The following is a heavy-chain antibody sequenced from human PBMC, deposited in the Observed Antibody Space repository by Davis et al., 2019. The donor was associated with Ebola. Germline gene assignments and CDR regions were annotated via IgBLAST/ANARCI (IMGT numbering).Heavy chain of an antibody. CDR3: AKGWFGELLFDH. J-gene: IGHJ4*02. Sequence: GGSLRLSCAASGFTFSNYDMHWVRQAPGKGLEWVALISHDSSNTYYGDSVKGRFTISRDNSKNTLYLHMNSLRVEDTAIYYCAKGWFGELLFDHWGQGSLVSVSS. V-gene: IGHV3-30*18. CDR1: GFTFSNYD. D-gene: IGHD3-10*01. CDR2: ISHDSSNT.